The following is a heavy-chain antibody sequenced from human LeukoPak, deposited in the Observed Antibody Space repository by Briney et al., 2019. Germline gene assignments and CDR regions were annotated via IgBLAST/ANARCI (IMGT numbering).Heavy chain of an antibody. Sequence: SSETLSLTCAVSGGSISSSNWWSWVRQPPGKGLEWIGEIYHSGSTNYNPSLKSRVTIAVDKSKNQFSLKLSSVTAADTAVYYCASSRDSSGWYRAYYYGMDVWGQGTTVTVSS. J-gene: IGHJ6*02. V-gene: IGHV4-4*02. CDR1: GGSISSSNW. CDR3: ASSRDSSGWYRAYYYGMDV. CDR2: IYHSGST. D-gene: IGHD6-19*01.